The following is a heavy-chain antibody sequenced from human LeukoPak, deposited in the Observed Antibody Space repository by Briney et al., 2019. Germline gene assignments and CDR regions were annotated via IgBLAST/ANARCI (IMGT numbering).Heavy chain of an antibody. J-gene: IGHJ5*02. V-gene: IGHV1-2*02. D-gene: IGHD5-18*01. Sequence: GASVKVSCRASGYTFTSYGITWVRQAPGQGLEWMGWINPNSGGTNYAQKFQGRVTMTRDTSISTAYMELSRLRSDDTAVYYCARVSGYVDTVNGFDPWGQGTLVTVSS. CDR3: ARVSGYVDTVNGFDP. CDR1: GYTFTSYG. CDR2: INPNSGGT.